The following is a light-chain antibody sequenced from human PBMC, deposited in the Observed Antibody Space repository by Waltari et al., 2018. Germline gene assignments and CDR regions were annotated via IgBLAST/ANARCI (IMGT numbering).Light chain of an antibody. J-gene: IGLJ1*01. CDR1: SSDVGGYNY. CDR2: DVS. V-gene: IGLV2-14*01. Sequence: QSALTQPASVSGSPGQSITISCTGTSSDVGGYNYVSWYQQHPGKAPKLMIYDVSKRPSGVSNRFSGSKSGNTASLTISGLQAEDEADYYCSSYTSSNTSFFGTGTKVTVL. CDR3: SSYTSSNTSF.